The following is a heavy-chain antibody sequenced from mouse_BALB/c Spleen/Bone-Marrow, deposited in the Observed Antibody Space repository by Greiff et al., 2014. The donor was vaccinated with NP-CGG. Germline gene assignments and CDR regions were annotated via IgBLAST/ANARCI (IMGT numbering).Heavy chain of an antibody. J-gene: IGHJ3*01. CDR1: GFTFSNYD. Sequence: EVQLQQSGGDLVKPGGSLKLSCAASGFTFSNYDMSWGRQTPEKRLEWVATISSGGCYSYYPDSVKGRFTISRDNAKNTLYLQMSSLRSEDTAMYYCATGDYGAWFACWGQGTLVTVSA. CDR2: ISSGGCYS. CDR3: ATGDYGAWFAC. D-gene: IGHD2-4*01. V-gene: IGHV5-9-3*01.